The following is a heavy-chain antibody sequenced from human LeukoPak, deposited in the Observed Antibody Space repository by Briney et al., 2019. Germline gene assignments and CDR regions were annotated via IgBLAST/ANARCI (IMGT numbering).Heavy chain of an antibody. CDR3: ARDQKMMVRGVIISLGGMDV. J-gene: IGHJ6*02. V-gene: IGHV4-61*02. CDR2: IYTSGST. Sequence: PSETLSLTCTVSGGSISSGSYYWSWIRQPAGKGLEWIGRIYTSGSTNYNPSLKSRVTISVDTSKNQFSLKLSSVTAADTAVYYCARDQKMMVRGVIISLGGMDVWGQGTTVTVSS. D-gene: IGHD3-10*01. CDR1: GGSISSGSYY.